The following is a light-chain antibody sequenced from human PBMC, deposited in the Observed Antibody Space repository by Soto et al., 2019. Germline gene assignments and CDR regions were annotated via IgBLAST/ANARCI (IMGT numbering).Light chain of an antibody. CDR1: QSVRNN. Sequence: EIMMTQSPATLSVSPGERATLSCRASQSVRNNLAWYQQKPGQAPRLLIYYASTRATGIPPRFSGSGSGTEFTLTISSLQSEDFALYYCQQYNNWPPITFGQGTRLEIK. V-gene: IGKV3-15*01. CDR2: YAS. J-gene: IGKJ5*01. CDR3: QQYNNWPPIT.